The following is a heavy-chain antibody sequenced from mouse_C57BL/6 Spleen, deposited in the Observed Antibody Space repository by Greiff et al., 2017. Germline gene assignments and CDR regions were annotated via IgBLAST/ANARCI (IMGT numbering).Heavy chain of an antibody. CDR2: IYPGSGST. CDR1: GYTFTSYW. J-gene: IGHJ1*03. Sequence: QVQLQQSGAELVKPGASVKMSCKASGYTFTSYWITWVKQRPGQGLEWIGDIYPGSGSTNYNEKFKSKATLTVDTSSRTAYMQLSSLTSEDSAVFYSERGYGSSYWYFDVWGTGTTVTVSS. D-gene: IGHD1-1*01. V-gene: IGHV1-55*01. CDR3: ERGYGSSYWYFDV.